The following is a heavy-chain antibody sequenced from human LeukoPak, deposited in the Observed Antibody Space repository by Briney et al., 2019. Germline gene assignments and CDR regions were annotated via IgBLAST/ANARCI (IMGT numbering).Heavy chain of an antibody. CDR1: GFIFSNYG. CDR2: ISSSSSTI. Sequence: GGSLRLSCAASGFIFSNYGMNWVRQATGKGLEWVSYISSSSSTIYYADSVKGRFTISRDNAKNSLYLQMNSLRAEDTAVYYCARDIDWWGQGTLVTVSS. J-gene: IGHJ4*02. V-gene: IGHV3-48*04. CDR3: ARDIDW. D-gene: IGHD3-9*01.